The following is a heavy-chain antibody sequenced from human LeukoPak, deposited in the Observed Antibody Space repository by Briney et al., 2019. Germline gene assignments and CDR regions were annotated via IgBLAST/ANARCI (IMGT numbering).Heavy chain of an antibody. V-gene: IGHV4-34*01. D-gene: IGHD4-23*01. Sequence: SETLSLTCAVYGGSFSGYYWSWIRQPPGKGLEWIGEIKHSGSTNYNPSLKSRVTISVDTSKNQFSLKLSSVTAADTAVYYCARGRYGGYYMDVWGKGTTVTVSS. CDR1: GGSFSGYY. J-gene: IGHJ6*03. CDR2: IKHSGST. CDR3: ARGRYGGYYMDV.